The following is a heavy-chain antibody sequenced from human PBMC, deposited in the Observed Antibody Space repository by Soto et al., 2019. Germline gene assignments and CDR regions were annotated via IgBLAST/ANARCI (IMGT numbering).Heavy chain of an antibody. CDR1: GFAFSSYG. V-gene: IGHV3-30*18. D-gene: IGHD1-1*01. Sequence: QVQLVESGGGVVQPGRSLRLSCAASGFAFSSYGMHWVRQAPGKGLEWAAVISYDGSNKYYADSVKGRLTISRDNSMETLYLQMNSLRAEDTSVYYCAKFRGNRNDDHYYYYGMAVWGQGTTVTVSS. J-gene: IGHJ6*02. CDR3: AKFRGNRNDDHYYYYGMAV. CDR2: ISYDGSNK.